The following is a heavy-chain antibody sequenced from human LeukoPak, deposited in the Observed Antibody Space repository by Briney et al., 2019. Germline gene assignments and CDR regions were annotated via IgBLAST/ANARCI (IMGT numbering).Heavy chain of an antibody. CDR3: ASHYDFWGRLDY. Sequence: ASVKVSCKASGYTFTSYGISWVRQAPGQGLEWMGWISAYNGNTNYAQKLQGRVTMTTDTSTSTAYMELRSLRSDDTAVYYCASHYDFWGRLDYWGQGTLATVSS. CDR2: ISAYNGNT. J-gene: IGHJ4*02. V-gene: IGHV1-18*01. D-gene: IGHD3-3*01. CDR1: GYTFTSYG.